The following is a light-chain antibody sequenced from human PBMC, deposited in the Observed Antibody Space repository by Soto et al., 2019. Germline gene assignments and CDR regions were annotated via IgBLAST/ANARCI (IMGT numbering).Light chain of an antibody. CDR3: HHYRSY. CDR2: GAS. Sequence: EIVLTQSPGTLSLSPGERATLSCRASQSVSSSYLAWYQHTPGQAPRQLIYGASSRATGIPDRFSGSGSAKAFTLAILILDGDQVAVYYCHHYRSYFGGGTSVE. V-gene: IGKV3-20*01. J-gene: IGKJ4*01. CDR1: QSVSSSY.